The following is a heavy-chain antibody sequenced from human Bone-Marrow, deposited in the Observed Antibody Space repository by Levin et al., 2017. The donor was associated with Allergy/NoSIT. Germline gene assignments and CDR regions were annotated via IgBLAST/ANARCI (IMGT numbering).Heavy chain of an antibody. J-gene: IGHJ6*02. CDR1: GYTFTGYY. V-gene: IGHV1-2*02. D-gene: IGHD4-23*01. CDR2: INPNSGGT. Sequence: ASVKVSCKASGYTFTGYYMHWVRQAPGQGLEWMGWINPNSGGTNYAQKFQGRVTMTRDTSISTAYMELSRLRSDDTAVYYCARVASAGGAVYYYGMDVWGQGTTVTVSS. CDR3: ARVASAGGAVYYYGMDV.